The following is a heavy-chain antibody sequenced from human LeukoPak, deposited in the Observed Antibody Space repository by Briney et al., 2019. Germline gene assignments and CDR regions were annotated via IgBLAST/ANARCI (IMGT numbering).Heavy chain of an antibody. J-gene: IGHJ1*01. CDR3: ARHSWSSGWSGYFQH. CDR2: IYYSGST. D-gene: IGHD6-19*01. Sequence: PSETLSLTCTVSGGSISSYYWSWIRQPPGKGLEWIGYIYYSGSTNYNPSLKSRVTISVDTSKNQFSLKLSSVTAADTAVYYCARHSWSSGWSGYFQHWGQGTLVTVSS. V-gene: IGHV4-59*08. CDR1: GGSISSYY.